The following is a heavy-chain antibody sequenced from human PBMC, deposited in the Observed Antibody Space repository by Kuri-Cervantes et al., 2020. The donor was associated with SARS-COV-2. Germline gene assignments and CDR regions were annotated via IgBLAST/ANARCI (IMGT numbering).Heavy chain of an antibody. J-gene: IGHJ6*02. CDR2: NSADGGNT. CDR1: GFTFSTYV. Sequence: LSLTCAASGFTFSTYVMNWVRQAPGKGLEWVSGITNSADGGNTYYADSVKGRFTISRDNAKNSLYLQMNSLRDEDTAVYYCARASGYCSGGSCSPYYYYGMDVWGQGTTVTVSS. V-gene: IGHV3-23*01. D-gene: IGHD2-15*01. CDR3: ARASGYCSGGSCSPYYYYGMDV.